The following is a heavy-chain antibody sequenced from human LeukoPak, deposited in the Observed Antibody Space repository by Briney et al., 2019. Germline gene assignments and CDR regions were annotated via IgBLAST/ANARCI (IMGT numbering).Heavy chain of an antibody. CDR2: IFSSAST. CDR1: GGSLSSYY. Sequence: TSETLSLTCSVSGGSLSSYYWSWIRKPPGRKFEWIGHIFSSASTNYNPSLKSRVTISADTSKNQFSLKVASVTAADTAVYFCVRHIKFSSSPIDSWGQGTLVTVSS. D-gene: IGHD2-2*01. V-gene: IGHV4-59*08. J-gene: IGHJ4*02. CDR3: VRHIKFSSSPIDS.